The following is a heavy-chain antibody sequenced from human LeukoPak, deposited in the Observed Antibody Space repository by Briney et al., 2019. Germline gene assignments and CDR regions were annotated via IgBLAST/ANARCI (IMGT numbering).Heavy chain of an antibody. CDR1: GGSFSGYY. CDR3: ARVRGSGWINY. Sequence: PSETLSLTCAVYGGSFSGYYWSCIPNPPGRGREWIGEVNNRGRPNYTPSLKSRVTISVDTSKNQFSLKLSSLTAADTAVYYCARVRGSGWINYWGQGTLVTVSS. CDR2: VNNRGRP. V-gene: IGHV4-34*01. J-gene: IGHJ4*02. D-gene: IGHD6-19*01.